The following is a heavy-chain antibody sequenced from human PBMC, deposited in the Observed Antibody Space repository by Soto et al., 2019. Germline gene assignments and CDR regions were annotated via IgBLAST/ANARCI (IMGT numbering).Heavy chain of an antibody. V-gene: IGHV3-53*01. CDR2: IYSGGST. J-gene: IGHJ4*02. CDR3: ARARRWKYQLLPGLLVPFDY. CDR1: GVTVSSNY. D-gene: IGHD2-2*01. Sequence: GGSLRLSCAASGVTVSSNYMSWVRQAPGKGLEWVSVIYSGGSTYYADSVKGRFTISRDNSKNTLYLQMNSLRAEDTAVYYCARARRWKYQLLPGLLVPFDYWGQGTLVTVSS.